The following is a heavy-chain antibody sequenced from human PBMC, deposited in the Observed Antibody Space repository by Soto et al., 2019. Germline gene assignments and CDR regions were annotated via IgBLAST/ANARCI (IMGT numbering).Heavy chain of an antibody. J-gene: IGHJ5*02. CDR1: GGSISSGGYY. CDR3: ARGSFSSRSSWFAP. Sequence: SETLSLTCTVSGGSISSGGYYWSWIRQHPGKGLEWIGYIYYSGSTYYNPSLKSRVTISVDTSKNQFSLKLTSVTAADTSVYYCARGSFSSRSSWFAPCGRGTRVIVSS. CDR2: IYYSGST. V-gene: IGHV4-31*03. D-gene: IGHD6-6*01.